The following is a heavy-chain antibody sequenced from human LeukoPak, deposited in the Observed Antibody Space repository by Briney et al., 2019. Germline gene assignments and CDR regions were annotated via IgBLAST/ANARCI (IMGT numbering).Heavy chain of an antibody. Sequence: GGSLRLSCGASGFTVSSNYMSWVRQAPGKGLVWVSDIYSGGSTYYSDSVKGRFTISRDNSKNTLYLQMNSLRAEDTAVYYCARGGHVVVVAAEYYFDYWGQGTLVTISS. J-gene: IGHJ4*02. CDR2: IYSGGST. CDR3: ARGGHVVVVAAEYYFDY. D-gene: IGHD2-15*01. V-gene: IGHV3-66*02. CDR1: GFTVSSNY.